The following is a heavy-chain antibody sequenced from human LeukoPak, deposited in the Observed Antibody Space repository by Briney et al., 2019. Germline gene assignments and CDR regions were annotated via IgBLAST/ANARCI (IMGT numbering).Heavy chain of an antibody. CDR3: ASLGATPSSY. CDR1: GGSFSGYY. D-gene: IGHD1-26*01. V-gene: IGHV4-34*01. Sequence: PSETLSLTCAVYGGSFSGYYWSWIRQPPGKGLEWIGEINHSGSTNYNPSLKSRVTISVDTSKNQFSLKLSSVTAADTAVYYCASLGATPSSYWGQGTLVTVSS. CDR2: INHSGST. J-gene: IGHJ4*02.